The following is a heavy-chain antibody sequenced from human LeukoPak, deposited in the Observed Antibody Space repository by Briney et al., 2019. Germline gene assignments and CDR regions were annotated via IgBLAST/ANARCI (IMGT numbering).Heavy chain of an antibody. J-gene: IGHJ6*03. CDR2: ISFDGVNT. V-gene: IGHV3-30*04. Sequence: GGSLRLSCVPSGFTFSTYAIHWVRPAPDKGLEWVAVISFDGVNTFYADSVKGRFTISRDNSNNTVYLQMNNLSPEDTAVFYCARGQGYESYYYMDVWGKGTTVSVSS. CDR1: GFTFSTYA. CDR3: ARGQGYESYYYMDV. D-gene: IGHD2-2*01.